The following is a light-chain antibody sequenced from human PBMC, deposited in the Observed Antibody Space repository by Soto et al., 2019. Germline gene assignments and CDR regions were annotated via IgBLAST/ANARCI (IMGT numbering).Light chain of an antibody. CDR3: QQCHSSTT. CDR1: QSVSSSY. CDR2: GAS. Sequence: EIVLTQSPGTLSLSPGESATLSCRASQSVSSSYFAWYQQKPGQALRLLIYGASSRATGIPGRFSGSGSGTDFTLSISRLEREDLAVYYCQQCHSSTTFGGGTKVEIK. V-gene: IGKV3-20*01. J-gene: IGKJ4*01.